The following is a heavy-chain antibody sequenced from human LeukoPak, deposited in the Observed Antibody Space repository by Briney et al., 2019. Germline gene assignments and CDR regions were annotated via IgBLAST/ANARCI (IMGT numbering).Heavy chain of an antibody. J-gene: IGHJ4*01. V-gene: IGHV3-74*01. Sequence: PGGSLRLSCAASGFAFSSYWMHWVRQAPGKGLVWVSRINSDGSRTNYADSVKGRLTISRDNAKNTLYLLINSLRADDTAVYYCAGGFGFDYWGHGTLVTVSS. D-gene: IGHD3-10*01. CDR2: INSDGSRT. CDR3: AGGFGFDY. CDR1: GFAFSSYW.